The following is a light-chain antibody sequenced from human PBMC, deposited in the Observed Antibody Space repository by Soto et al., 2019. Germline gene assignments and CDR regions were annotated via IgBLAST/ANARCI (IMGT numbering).Light chain of an antibody. V-gene: IGKV3-15*01. CDR2: GAS. J-gene: IGKJ2*01. Sequence: EIVMTQSPATLSVSPGERATLSCRASQSVSSNLAWYQQKPGQAHRLLIYGASTRATGIPARISGSGSGTEFTLTISSLKSEDFAVYYCQQYNNWPPYTFGQGTKLEIK. CDR1: QSVSSN. CDR3: QQYNNWPPYT.